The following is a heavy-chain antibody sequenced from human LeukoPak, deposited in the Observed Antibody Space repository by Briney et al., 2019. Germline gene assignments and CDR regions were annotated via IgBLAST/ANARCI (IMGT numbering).Heavy chain of an antibody. V-gene: IGHV3-23*01. CDR1: GFTFSSYA. Sequence: GGSLRLSCAASGFTFSSYAMSWVRQAPGKGLEWVSAISGSGGSTYYADSVKGRFTISRDNSKNTLYLQMNSLGAEDTAVYYCAKDKSITIFGVVIHWGQGTLVTVSS. CDR2: ISGSGGST. D-gene: IGHD3-3*01. J-gene: IGHJ4*02. CDR3: AKDKSITIFGVVIH.